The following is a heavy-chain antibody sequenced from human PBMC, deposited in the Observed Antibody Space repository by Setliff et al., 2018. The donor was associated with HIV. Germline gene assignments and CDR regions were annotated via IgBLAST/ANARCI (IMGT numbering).Heavy chain of an antibody. CDR2: IYTSGNSRYT. V-gene: IGHV4-61*02. J-gene: IGHJ5*02. D-gene: IGHD3-3*01. Sequence: SETLSLTCTVSGASVTNVLYYWSWLRQPAGKGLEWIGRIYTSGNSRYTNYNSSLESRVAISLDTSSNQFSLKLSSVTAADTAVYHCAREREAWSAYDSWGQGTLVTVS. CDR1: GASVTNVLYY. CDR3: AREREAWSAYDS.